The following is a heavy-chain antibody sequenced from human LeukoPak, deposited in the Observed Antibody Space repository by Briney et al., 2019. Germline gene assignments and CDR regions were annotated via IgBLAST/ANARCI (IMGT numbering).Heavy chain of an antibody. Sequence: SETLSLTCAVYGGSFSGYYWSWIRQPPGKGLEWIGEINHSGSTNYNPSLKSRVTISGDTSKNQFSLKLSSVTAADTAVYYCARGPSSSSWYKVFDYWGQGTLVTVSS. CDR1: GGSFSGYY. CDR2: INHSGST. V-gene: IGHV4-34*01. CDR3: ARGPSSSSWYKVFDY. J-gene: IGHJ4*02. D-gene: IGHD6-13*01.